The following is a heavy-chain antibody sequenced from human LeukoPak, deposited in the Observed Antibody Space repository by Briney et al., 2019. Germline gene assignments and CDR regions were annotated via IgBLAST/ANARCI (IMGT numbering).Heavy chain of an antibody. CDR3: AKDRDIILTGHGMDV. D-gene: IGHD3-9*01. CDR1: GGSISSSSYY. CDR2: IYYSGST. J-gene: IGHJ6*02. V-gene: IGHV4-39*07. Sequence: PSETLSLTCTVSGGSISSSSYYWGWIRQPPGKGLEWIGSIYYSGSTYYNPSLKSRVTISVDTSKNQFSLKLSSVTAADTAVYYCAKDRDIILTGHGMDVWGQGTTVTVSS.